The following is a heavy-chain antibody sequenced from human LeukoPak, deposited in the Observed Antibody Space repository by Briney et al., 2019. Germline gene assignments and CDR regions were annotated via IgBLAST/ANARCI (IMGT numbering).Heavy chain of an antibody. CDR2: ISWNSGSI. J-gene: IGHJ6*02. Sequence: PGGSLRLSCAASGFTFDDYAMHWVRQAPGKGLEWVSGISWNSGSIGYADSVKGRFTISRDNAKNSLYLQMNSLRAEDTALYYCAKAFLGGWYENYYYGMDVWGQGTTVTVSS. V-gene: IGHV3-9*01. D-gene: IGHD6-19*01. CDR1: GFTFDDYA. CDR3: AKAFLGGWYENYYYGMDV.